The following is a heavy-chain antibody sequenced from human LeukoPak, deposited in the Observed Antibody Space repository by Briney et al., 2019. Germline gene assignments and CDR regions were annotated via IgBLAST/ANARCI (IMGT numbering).Heavy chain of an antibody. CDR2: IIPILGIA. V-gene: IGHV1-69*02. J-gene: IGHJ4*02. Sequence: SVKVSCKASGGTFSSYTISWVRQAPGQGLEWMGRIIPILGIANYAQKFQGRVTITADKSTSTAYMELSSLRSEDTAVYYCARGSTSSYYLDYWGQGTLVTVSS. D-gene: IGHD2-2*01. CDR1: GGTFSSYT. CDR3: ARGSTSSYYLDY.